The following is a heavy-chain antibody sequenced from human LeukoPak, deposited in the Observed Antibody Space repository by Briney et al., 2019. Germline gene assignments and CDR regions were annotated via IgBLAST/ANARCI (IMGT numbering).Heavy chain of an antibody. CDR2: IYYSGST. V-gene: IGHV4-59*08. CDR3: AIHFTKTVAGPYFDC. Sequence: SGTLCLSCTVSGVTISSYYWSWIRQPPGKGLEWMGCIYYSGSTKYNPSSKSRGIISVDTSKNQFSLKLSSVTAADTGVYYCAIHFTKTVAGPYFDCWGQGSLVT. J-gene: IGHJ4*02. CDR1: GVTISSYY. D-gene: IGHD6-19*01.